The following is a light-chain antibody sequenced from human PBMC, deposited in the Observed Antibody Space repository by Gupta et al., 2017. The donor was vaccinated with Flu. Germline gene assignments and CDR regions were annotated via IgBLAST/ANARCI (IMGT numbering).Light chain of an antibody. Sequence: SYVLTQPPSVSVAPGKTARITCGGDDIESKSVHWCQQKPGQAPVLVVYDDSDRPSGIPERFSGSNSGNTATLTISRVEAGDEADYYCQVWDTSGDHVVFGGGTKLTVL. CDR1: DIESKS. CDR2: DDS. V-gene: IGLV3-21*03. CDR3: QVWDTSGDHVV. J-gene: IGLJ2*01.